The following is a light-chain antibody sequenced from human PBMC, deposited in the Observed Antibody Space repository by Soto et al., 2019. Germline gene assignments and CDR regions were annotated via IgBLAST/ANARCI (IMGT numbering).Light chain of an antibody. CDR1: QSVLYSSNNKNY. CDR2: WAS. Sequence: DIVMTQSPDSLAVSLGERATINCKSSQSVLYSSNNKNYLAWYQQKPGQPPKLLISWASTRESGVPDRFSGSGPGPDFTLTISSLQAEDVAVYYCQQYYRTPLTFGGGTKVEIK. CDR3: QQYYRTPLT. J-gene: IGKJ4*02. V-gene: IGKV4-1*01.